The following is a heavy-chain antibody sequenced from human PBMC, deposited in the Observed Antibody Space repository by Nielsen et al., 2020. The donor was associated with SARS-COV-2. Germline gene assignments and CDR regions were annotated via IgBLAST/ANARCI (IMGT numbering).Heavy chain of an antibody. J-gene: IGHJ4*02. CDR3: ASCHSSSWHFDY. V-gene: IGHV3-7*03. D-gene: IGHD6-13*01. CDR1: GFTFSSYW. Sequence: GESLKISCAASGFTFSSYWMSWVRQAPGKGLEWVANIKQDGSEKYYVDSVKGRFTISRDNAKNSLYLQMNSLRAEDTAVYYCASCHSSSWHFDYWGQGTLVTVSS. CDR2: IKQDGSEK.